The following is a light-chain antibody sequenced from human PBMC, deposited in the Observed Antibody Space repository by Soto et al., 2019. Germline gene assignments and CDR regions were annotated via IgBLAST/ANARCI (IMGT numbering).Light chain of an antibody. Sequence: QSALTQPASVSGSPRHSITISCTGTSSDIGGYNYVSWYQHHPGKAPKLMIYDVTYRPSGVSNRFSGSKSGDTASLTISGLQAEDEADYYCSSYTSSDTLVFGGGTKLTVL. V-gene: IGLV2-14*03. CDR1: SSDIGGYNY. CDR3: SSYTSSDTLV. CDR2: DVT. J-gene: IGLJ2*01.